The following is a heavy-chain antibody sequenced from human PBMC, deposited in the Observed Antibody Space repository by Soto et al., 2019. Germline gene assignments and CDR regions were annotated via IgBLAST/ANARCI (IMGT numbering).Heavy chain of an antibody. V-gene: IGHV3-21*01. CDR2: ISSSSSYI. D-gene: IGHD2-2*01. CDR3: ARDRFPSCSSTSCYRGVDY. CDR1: GFTFSSYS. J-gene: IGHJ4*02. Sequence: EVQLVESGGGLVKPGGSLRLSCAASGFTFSSYSMNWVRQAPGKGLEWVSSISSSSSYIYYAGSVKGRFTISRDNAKNSLYLQMNSLRAEDTAVYYCARDRFPSCSSTSCYRGVDYWGQGTLVTVSS.